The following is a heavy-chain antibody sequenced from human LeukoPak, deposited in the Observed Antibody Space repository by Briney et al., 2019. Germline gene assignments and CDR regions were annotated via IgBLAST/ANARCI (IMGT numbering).Heavy chain of an antibody. Sequence: GGSLRLSCAASGFTFSGYTVNWVRQAPGKGLEWVSSTSTTGTYIYYADSVKGRFTIPRDNAKNSLYLQMNSLRAEDTAVYYCARADDFWSGYSFDYWGQGTLVTVSS. CDR3: ARADDFWSGYSFDY. D-gene: IGHD3-3*01. CDR1: GFTFSGYT. CDR2: TSTTGTYI. V-gene: IGHV3-21*01. J-gene: IGHJ4*02.